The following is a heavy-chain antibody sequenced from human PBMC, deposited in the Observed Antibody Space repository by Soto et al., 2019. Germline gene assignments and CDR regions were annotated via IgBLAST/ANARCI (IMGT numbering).Heavy chain of an antibody. CDR2: IYWEDDK. J-gene: IGHJ4*01. Sequence: QITLKESGPTLVKPTQTLTLTCTFSGFSLSTSGVGVGCIRQPPGKALEWLALIYWEDDKRYSPSLKNRLTITKDTSKNQVVLTMTNMDSVDTATYFCAHTHMFYFDYWGQGTLVTVSS. V-gene: IGHV2-5*02. CDR1: GFSLSTSGVG. CDR3: AHTHMFYFDY. D-gene: IGHD3-10*02.